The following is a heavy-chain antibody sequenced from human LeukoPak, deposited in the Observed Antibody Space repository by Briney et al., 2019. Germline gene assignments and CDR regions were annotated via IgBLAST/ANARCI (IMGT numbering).Heavy chain of an antibody. J-gene: IGHJ3*02. V-gene: IGHV3-30*04. D-gene: IGHD2-21*01. CDR2: ISYDGSNK. Sequence: PGGSLRLSCAASGFTFSSYAMHWVRQAPGKGVGGVAVISYDGSNKYYADSVKGRFTISRDNSKNTLYLQMNSLRAEDTAVYYCARDIQDAFDIWGQGTMVTVSS. CDR3: ARDIQDAFDI. CDR1: GFTFSSYA.